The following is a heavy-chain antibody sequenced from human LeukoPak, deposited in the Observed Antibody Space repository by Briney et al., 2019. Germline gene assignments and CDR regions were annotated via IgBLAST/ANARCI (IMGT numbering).Heavy chain of an antibody. V-gene: IGHV3-9*01. Sequence: GGSLRLSCVASGFIVNDHAMHWVRQTPGKGLGWVAGVFWNGVDKGYADSVKGRFTIFRDNAKNSMYLQMNSLRIEDTALYYCARGQVELRGMSYYSYMDVWGNGAAVIVSS. CDR2: VFWNGVDK. J-gene: IGHJ6*03. CDR3: ARGQVELRGMSYYSYMDV. D-gene: IGHD1-1*01. CDR1: GFIVNDHA.